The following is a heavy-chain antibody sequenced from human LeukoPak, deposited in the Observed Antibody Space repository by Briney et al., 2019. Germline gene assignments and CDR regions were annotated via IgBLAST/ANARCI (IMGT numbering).Heavy chain of an antibody. CDR1: GFTLNTYA. D-gene: IGHD1-26*01. J-gene: IGHJ4*02. CDR3: AKGREAYSGSYTPFDS. V-gene: IGHV3-23*01. Sequence: GGSLRLSCAASGFTLNTYAMNWVRQAPGKGLKCVSTISGSGKDTYYTDSVKGRFTISRDSSKNTLYLQMNSLRAEDTAVYFCAKGREAYSGSYTPFDSWGQGTLVTVSS. CDR2: ISGSGKDT.